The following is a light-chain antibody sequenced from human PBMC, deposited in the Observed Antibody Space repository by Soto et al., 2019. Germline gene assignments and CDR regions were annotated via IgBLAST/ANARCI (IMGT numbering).Light chain of an antibody. CDR3: QHYNSYSEA. J-gene: IGKJ1*01. CDR2: ASS. V-gene: IGKV1-39*01. CDR1: QNINNY. Sequence: DIQMTQSPSSLSASVGDRVTITCRAGQNINNYLNWYQQKPGEAPKPLIYASSTLHSGVSSRFSGGGSGTDFTLTITSLQTEDFATYSCQHYNSYSEAFGQGTKVDIK.